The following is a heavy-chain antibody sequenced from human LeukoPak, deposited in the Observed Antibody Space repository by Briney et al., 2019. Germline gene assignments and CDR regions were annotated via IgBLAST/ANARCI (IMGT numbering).Heavy chain of an antibody. CDR3: ARITGTTFGFSDY. CDR2: INPNSGGT. J-gene: IGHJ4*02. Sequence: ASVKVSCEASGYTFTDYYMHWVRQAPGQGLEWMGWINPNSGGTNYAQKFQGRVTMTRDTSINTAHMELSRLRSDGTAVYYCARITGTTFGFSDYWGQGTLVTVSS. D-gene: IGHD3-16*01. CDR1: GYTFTDYY. V-gene: IGHV1-2*02.